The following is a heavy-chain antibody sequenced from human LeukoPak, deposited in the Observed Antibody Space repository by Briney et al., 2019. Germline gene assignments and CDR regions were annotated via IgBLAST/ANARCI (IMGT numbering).Heavy chain of an antibody. V-gene: IGHV3-33*01. Sequence: PGGSLRLSCAASGFTFSNCGMHWVRQAPGKGLEWVAHIWYDGSNKYYADSVRGRFTISRDNSKNTLYLQMNSLRAEDTAVYYCARDRDYDFFDYWGQGILVTVSS. CDR1: GFTFSNCG. CDR2: IWYDGSNK. D-gene: IGHD3-3*01. CDR3: ARDRDYDFFDY. J-gene: IGHJ4*02.